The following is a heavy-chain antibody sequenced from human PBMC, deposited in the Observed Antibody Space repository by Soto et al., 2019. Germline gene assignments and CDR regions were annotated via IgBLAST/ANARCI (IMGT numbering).Heavy chain of an antibody. CDR1: VGTFSSYT. V-gene: IGHV1-69*04. CDR2: IIPILGIA. J-gene: IGHJ4*02. D-gene: IGHD3-22*01. CDR3: AKDREYYYDSSGYLTPDYYFDY. Sequence: GASVTVSCKASVGTFSSYTISWVRQAPGQGREWMGRIIPILGIANYAQKFQGRVTITADKSTSTAYMELNSLRAEDTAVYYCAKDREYYYDSSGYLTPDYYFDYWGQGTLVTVSS.